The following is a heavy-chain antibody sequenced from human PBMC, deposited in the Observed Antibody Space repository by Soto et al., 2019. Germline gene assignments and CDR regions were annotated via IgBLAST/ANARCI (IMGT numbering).Heavy chain of an antibody. V-gene: IGHV3-74*01. CDR1: GFTFSAYW. J-gene: IGHJ4*02. CDR2: ISDDGSTA. D-gene: IGHD1-1*01. Sequence: GGSLRLSCAVSGFTFSAYWMHWVRQVPGKGLTWVSRISDDGSTATYADSVKGRFVISRDNAKNSLYLEMNTLRADDSGLYYCARGPRASSTGTGAHWGRGTLVTVSS. CDR3: ARGPRASSTGTGAH.